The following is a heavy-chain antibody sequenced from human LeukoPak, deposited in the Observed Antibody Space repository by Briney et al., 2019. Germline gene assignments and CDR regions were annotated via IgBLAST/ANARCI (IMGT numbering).Heavy chain of an antibody. CDR2: ISSSSSYI. CDR1: GFTFSSYS. CDR3: EARDFWSGPFDY. Sequence: YPGGSLRLSCAASGFTFSSYSMNWVRQAPGKGLEWVSSISSSSSYIYYADSVKGRFTISRDNAKNSLYLQMNSLRAEDTAVYYCEARDFWSGPFDYWGQGTLVTVSS. V-gene: IGHV3-21*04. J-gene: IGHJ4*02. D-gene: IGHD3-3*01.